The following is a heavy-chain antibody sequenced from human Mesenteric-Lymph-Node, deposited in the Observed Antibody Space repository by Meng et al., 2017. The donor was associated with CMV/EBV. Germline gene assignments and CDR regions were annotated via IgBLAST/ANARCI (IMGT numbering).Heavy chain of an antibody. D-gene: IGHD2-15*01. CDR3: ARDLNGGNSGY. CDR2: ISYDGSNK. CDR1: GFTFSSCA. V-gene: IGHV3-30-3*01. J-gene: IGHJ4*02. Sequence: GGSLRLSCAASGFTFSSCAMHWVRQAPGKGLEWVAVISYDGSNKHYADSVKGRFTISRDNSKNTLYLQMNSLRAEDTAVYYCARDLNGGNSGYWGQGTLVTVSS.